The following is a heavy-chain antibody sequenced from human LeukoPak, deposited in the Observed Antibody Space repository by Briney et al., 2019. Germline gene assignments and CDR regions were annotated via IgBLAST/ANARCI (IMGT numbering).Heavy chain of an antibody. Sequence: GGSLRLSCAASGFTFSRYWMRGVRQAPGKGLEGWASINQDESPNFYVDSVKGRLTISRDNSKNTLYLQMNSLTAEDTAIYYCAKVTYGSGTYGAFDSWGQGTLVTVSS. CDR1: GFTFSRYW. CDR2: INQDESPN. D-gene: IGHD3-10*01. CDR3: AKVTYGSGTYGAFDS. J-gene: IGHJ4*02. V-gene: IGHV3-7*03.